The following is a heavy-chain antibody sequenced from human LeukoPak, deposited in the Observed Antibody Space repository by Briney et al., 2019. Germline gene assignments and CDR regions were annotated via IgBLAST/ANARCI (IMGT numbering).Heavy chain of an antibody. CDR3: GKTTTGYSSGQKPAWPVDS. D-gene: IGHD5-18*01. CDR2: IFGRGGSP. CDR1: GPTFGSYA. Sequence: GGSLRLSCEPSGPTFGSYAMYCVRQAPGKGLECLAGIFGRGGSPHYADSVRGRFTISRDNSKNTVYLQINSLRADDTAVYYCGKTTTGYSSGQKPAWPVDSWDQGTLVTVSS. J-gene: IGHJ4*02. V-gene: IGHV3-23*01.